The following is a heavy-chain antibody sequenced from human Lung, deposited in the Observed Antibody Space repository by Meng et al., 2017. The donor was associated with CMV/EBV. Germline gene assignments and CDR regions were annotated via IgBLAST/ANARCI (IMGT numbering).Heavy chain of an antibody. Sequence: SXTXSLXCAVSGGXISGYYWSWIRQPPGKGPEWIGYIYYTGSTNYNPSLKSRVTISLDTSKNQFSLKLRSVTAADTAVYYCARATGGNGLVAYYYYGLDVWXQGTTVTVSS. V-gene: IGHV4-59*01. J-gene: IGHJ6*02. CDR3: ARATGGNGLVAYYYYGLDV. D-gene: IGHD5-12*01. CDR1: GGXISGYY. CDR2: IYYTGST.